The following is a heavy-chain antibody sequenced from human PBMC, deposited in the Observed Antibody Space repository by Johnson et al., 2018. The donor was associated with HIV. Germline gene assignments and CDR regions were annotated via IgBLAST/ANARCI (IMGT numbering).Heavy chain of an antibody. CDR1: GFTFSDYY. Sequence: QVQLVESGGGLVKPGGSLRLSCAASGFTFSDYYMSWIRQAPGKGLEWVSYISSSGSTIYYADSVKGRFTISRDNAKNALYLQMNSLRTEDTALYYCASKDSTYYYADFNIWGQGTMVTVSS. V-gene: IGHV3-11*04. CDR3: ASKDSTYYYADFNI. J-gene: IGHJ3*02. CDR2: ISSSGSTI. D-gene: IGHD3-22*01.